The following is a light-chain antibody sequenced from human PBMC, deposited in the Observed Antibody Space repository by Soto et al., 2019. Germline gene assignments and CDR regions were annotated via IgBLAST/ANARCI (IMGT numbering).Light chain of an antibody. V-gene: IGKV3-20*01. CDR2: GAS. Sequence: EIVFTQSPGTLSLSPGERATLSCRASQSVSNNYLAWYQPKPGEAPRLLIYGASNRATGIPDRLSGSGSGTDFTLPISRLEPEDSAVYYCQQYGSSGTFGQGTKVDIK. CDR3: QQYGSSGT. J-gene: IGKJ1*01. CDR1: QSVSNNY.